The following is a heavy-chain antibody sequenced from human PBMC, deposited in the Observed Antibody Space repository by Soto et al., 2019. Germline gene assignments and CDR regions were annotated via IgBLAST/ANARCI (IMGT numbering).Heavy chain of an antibody. CDR1: GFTFSSDG. V-gene: IGHV3-30*18. Sequence: GGSLRLSCAASGFTFSSDGMHWVRQAPGKGLEWVAVISYDGSNKYYADSVKGRFTISRDNSKNTLYLQMNSLRAEDTAVYYCAKPYYDILTGPQGYFDYWGQGTLVTVSS. CDR2: ISYDGSNK. J-gene: IGHJ4*02. D-gene: IGHD3-9*01. CDR3: AKPYYDILTGPQGYFDY.